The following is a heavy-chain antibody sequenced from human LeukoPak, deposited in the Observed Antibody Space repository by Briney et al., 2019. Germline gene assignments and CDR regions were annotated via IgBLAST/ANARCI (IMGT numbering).Heavy chain of an antibody. CDR2: ISAYNGNT. Sequence: ASVKVSCKASGYTFTSYSISWVRQAPGQGLEWMGWISAYNGNTNYAQKLQGRVTMTTDTSTSTAYMELRSLRSDDTAVYYCARVDDFWRGYWSEDYWGQGTLVTVSS. CDR1: GYTFTSYS. CDR3: ARVDDFWRGYWSEDY. D-gene: IGHD3-3*01. J-gene: IGHJ4*02. V-gene: IGHV1-18*01.